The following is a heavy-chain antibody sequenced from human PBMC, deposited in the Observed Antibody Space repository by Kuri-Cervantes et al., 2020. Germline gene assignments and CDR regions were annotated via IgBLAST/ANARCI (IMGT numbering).Heavy chain of an antibody. CDR1: GFTFSSYW. Sequence: GESLKISCAASGFTFSSYWMSWVRQAPGKGLEWVSAISGSGGSTYYADSVKGRFTISRDNSKNTLYLQMNSLRAEDTAVYYCAKGGREWLGPYYFDYWGQGTLVTVSS. CDR3: AKGGREWLGPYYFDY. D-gene: IGHD6-19*01. V-gene: IGHV3-23*01. CDR2: ISGSGGST. J-gene: IGHJ4*02.